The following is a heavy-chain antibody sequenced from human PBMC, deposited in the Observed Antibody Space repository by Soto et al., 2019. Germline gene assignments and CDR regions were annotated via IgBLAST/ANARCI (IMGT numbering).Heavy chain of an antibody. CDR1: GFTFDDYA. D-gene: IGHD3-10*01. CDR3: AKETVLWFGELGRQNNYFDY. J-gene: IGHJ4*02. Sequence: GGSLRLSCAASGFTFDDYAMHWVRQAPGKGLEWVSGISWNSGSIGYADSVKGRFTISRDNAKNSLYLQMNSLRAEDTALYYCAKETVLWFGELGRQNNYFDYWGQGTLVTVSS. CDR2: ISWNSGSI. V-gene: IGHV3-9*01.